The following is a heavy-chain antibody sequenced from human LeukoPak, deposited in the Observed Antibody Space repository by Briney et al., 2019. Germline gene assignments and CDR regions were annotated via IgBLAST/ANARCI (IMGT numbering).Heavy chain of an antibody. J-gene: IGHJ5*02. D-gene: IGHD3-9*01. CDR2: ISSSGSTI. V-gene: IGHV3-48*03. CDR3: ARAPTKFRRDWFDP. Sequence: GESLKISCAASEFTFSSYEMNWVRQAPGKGLEWVSYISSSGSTIYYADSVKGRFTISRDNAKNSLDLQMNSLRAEDTAVYYCARAPTKFRRDWFDPWGQGTLVTVSS. CDR1: EFTFSSYE.